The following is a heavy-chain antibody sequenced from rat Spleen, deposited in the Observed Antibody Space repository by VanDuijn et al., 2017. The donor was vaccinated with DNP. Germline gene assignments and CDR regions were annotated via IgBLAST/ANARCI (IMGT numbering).Heavy chain of an antibody. J-gene: IGHJ2*01. CDR3: TTRGNYGGYDY. CDR1: GFIFSDYA. V-gene: IGHV5S10*01. D-gene: IGHD1-11*01. CDR2: IIYDGTST. Sequence: EVQLVESGGGLVRPGSSLRLSCAASGFIFSDYAMAWVRQSPKMGLEWVATIIYDGTSTFYRASVTGRFTISRDFARTTLYLQMDSLRSEDSATYYCTTRGNYGGYDYWGQGVMVTVSS.